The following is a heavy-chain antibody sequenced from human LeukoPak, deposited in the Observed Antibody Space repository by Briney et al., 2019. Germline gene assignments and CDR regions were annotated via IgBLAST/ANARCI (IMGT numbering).Heavy chain of an antibody. D-gene: IGHD2-15*01. CDR2: IVGNGGGI. Sequence: GGSLRLSCAASGFTFSTYAMDWVRQAPGKGLEWVSVIVGNGGGIQYADSVKGRFRISRDNAKNMLYLQMDSLRAEDTAVYYCAKGRIPDGRYSIDFWGQGTLVTVSS. CDR3: AKGRIPDGRYSIDF. CDR1: GFTFSTYA. V-gene: IGHV3-23*01. J-gene: IGHJ4*02.